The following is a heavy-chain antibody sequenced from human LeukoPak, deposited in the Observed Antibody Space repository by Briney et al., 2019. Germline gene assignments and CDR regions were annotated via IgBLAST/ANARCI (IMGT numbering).Heavy chain of an antibody. J-gene: IGHJ5*02. V-gene: IGHV1-2*02. D-gene: IGHD4-17*01. CDR1: GYTFTGYY. CDR3: ARRSTVTTFYIT. CDR2: INPNSGGT. Sequence: GASVKVSCKASGYTFTGYYMHWVRQAPGQGLEWMGWINPNSGGTNYAQKFQGRVTVTRDTSISTAYMELSRLRSDDTAVYYCARRSTVTTFYITWGQGTLVTVSS.